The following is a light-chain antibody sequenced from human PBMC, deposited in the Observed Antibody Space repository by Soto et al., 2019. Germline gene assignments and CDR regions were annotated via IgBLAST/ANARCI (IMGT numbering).Light chain of an antibody. CDR3: SSYAGSNNVYV. V-gene: IGLV1-51*01. J-gene: IGLJ1*01. Sequence: QSVLTQPPSVSAAPGQKVTISCSGSSSNIGGNSVSWYQQLPGTAPKLLIYDDNKRPSGIPDRFSGSKSGNTASLTVSGLQAEDEADYYCSSYAGSNNVYVFGTGTKV. CDR2: DDN. CDR1: SSNIGGNS.